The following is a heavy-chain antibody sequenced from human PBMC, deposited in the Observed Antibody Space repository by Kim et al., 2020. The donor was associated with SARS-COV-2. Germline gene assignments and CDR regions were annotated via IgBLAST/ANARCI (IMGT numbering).Heavy chain of an antibody. CDR2: NK. J-gene: IGHJ4*02. Sequence: NKYYGDSVKGQFAISRDNFKNTLYLQMDSLRVEDTAVYYCATHYHTPLDYWGQGTPVTVSS. V-gene: IGHV3-33*01. CDR3: ATHYHTPLDY. D-gene: IGHD2-2*01.